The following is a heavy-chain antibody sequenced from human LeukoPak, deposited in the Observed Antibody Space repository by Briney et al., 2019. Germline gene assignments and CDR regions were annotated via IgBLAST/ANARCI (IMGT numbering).Heavy chain of an antibody. CDR3: ARTGYSRPYYYYYGMDV. CDR2: IYYSGST. D-gene: IGHD6-13*01. J-gene: IGHJ6*02. V-gene: IGHV4-59*01. CDR1: GGSISSYY. Sequence: SETLSLTCAVSGGSISSYYWSWIRQPPGKGLEWIGYIYYSGSTNYNPSLKSRVTISVDTSKNQFSLTLSSVTAADTAVYYCARTGYSRPYYYYYGMDVWGQGTTVTVSS.